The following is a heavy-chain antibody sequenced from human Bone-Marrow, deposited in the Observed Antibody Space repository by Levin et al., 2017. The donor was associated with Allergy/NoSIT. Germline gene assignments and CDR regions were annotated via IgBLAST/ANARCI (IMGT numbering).Heavy chain of an antibody. CDR3: ARDGGIIDY. Sequence: GGSLRLSCTASGFIFSDYYMSWFRQAPGKGLEWVSYISKDAYRKYYADSVRGRFAISRDNIKNSLFLQMNSLTADDTAVYFCARDGGIIDYWGQGTLVTVSS. CDR1: GFIFSDYY. CDR2: ISKDAYRK. D-gene: IGHD3-16*01. V-gene: IGHV3-11*01. J-gene: IGHJ4*02.